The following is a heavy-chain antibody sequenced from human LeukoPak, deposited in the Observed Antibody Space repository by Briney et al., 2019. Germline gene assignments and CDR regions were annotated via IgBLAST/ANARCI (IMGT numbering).Heavy chain of an antibody. CDR1: GGSFSGYY. CDR2: INHSGST. Sequence: SSETLSLICAVYGGSFSGYYWSWIRQPPGKGLEWIGEINHSGSTNYNPSLKSRVTISVDTSKNQFSLKLSSVTAADTAVYYCARDSSSGTDYWGQGTLVTVSS. J-gene: IGHJ4*02. D-gene: IGHD6-6*01. CDR3: ARDSSSGTDY. V-gene: IGHV4-34*01.